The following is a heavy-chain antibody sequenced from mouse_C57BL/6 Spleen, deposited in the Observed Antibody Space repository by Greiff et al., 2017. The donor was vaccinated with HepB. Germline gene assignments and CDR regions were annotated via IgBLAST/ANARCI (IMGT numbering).Heavy chain of an antibody. Sequence: QVQLQQPGAELVRPGTSVKLSCKASGYTFTSYWMHWVKQRPGQGLEWIGVIDPSDSYTNYNQKFKGKATLTVDTSSSTAYMQLSSLTSEDSAVYYCARSGLIYDGYFYAMDYWGQGTSVTVSS. CDR2: IDPSDSYT. CDR3: ARSGLIYDGYFYAMDY. CDR1: GYTFTSYW. J-gene: IGHJ4*01. V-gene: IGHV1-59*01. D-gene: IGHD2-3*01.